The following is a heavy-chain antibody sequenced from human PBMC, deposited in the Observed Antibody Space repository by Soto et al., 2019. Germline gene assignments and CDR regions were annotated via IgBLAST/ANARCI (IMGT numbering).Heavy chain of an antibody. CDR3: ARPSDVVAFTGEAFDI. Sequence: GASVKVSCKASGYTFTSYAMHWVRQAPGQRLEWMGWINAGNGNTKYSQKFQGRVTITRDTSASTAYMELSSLRSEDTAVYYCARPSDVVAFTGEAFDIWGQGTMVTVSS. J-gene: IGHJ3*02. D-gene: IGHD2-15*01. V-gene: IGHV1-3*01. CDR2: INAGNGNT. CDR1: GYTFTSYA.